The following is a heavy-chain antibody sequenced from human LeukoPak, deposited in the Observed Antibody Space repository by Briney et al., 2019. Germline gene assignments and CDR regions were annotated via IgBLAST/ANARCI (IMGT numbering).Heavy chain of an antibody. V-gene: IGHV3-64*04. D-gene: IGHD3-10*01. CDR2: ITSNGDNT. CDR3: AKVSSDTMVRGNWFDP. CDR1: GFTFSSYE. J-gene: IGHJ5*02. Sequence: GGSLRLSCAASGFTFSSYEMNWVRQAPGKGLEYVSSITSNGDNTYYADSVKGRFTISRDNSKNTLYLQMNSLRAEDTAIYHCAKVSSDTMVRGNWFDPWGQGTLVTVSS.